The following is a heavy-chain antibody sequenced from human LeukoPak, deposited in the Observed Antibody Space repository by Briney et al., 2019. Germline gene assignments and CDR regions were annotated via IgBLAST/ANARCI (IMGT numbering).Heavy chain of an antibody. CDR2: INPNSGGT. D-gene: IGHD3-10*01. CDR3: ARVLFTMVRGVITDAFDI. CDR1: GYTFTSYY. V-gene: IGHV1-2*02. Sequence: ASVKVSCKASGYTFTSYYMHWVRQAPGQGLEWMGIINPNSGGTNYAQKFQGRVTMTRDTSISTAYMELSRLRSDDTAVYYCARVLFTMVRGVITDAFDIWGQGTMVTVSS. J-gene: IGHJ3*02.